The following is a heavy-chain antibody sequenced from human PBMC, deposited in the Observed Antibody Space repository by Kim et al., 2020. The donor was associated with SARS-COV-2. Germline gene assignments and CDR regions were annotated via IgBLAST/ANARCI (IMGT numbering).Heavy chain of an antibody. CDR1: VYTFTSYG. Sequence: ASVKVSCKASVYTFTSYGISWVRQAPGQGLEWMGWISAYNGNTNYAQKLQGRVTMTTDTSTSTAYMELRSLRSDDMAVYYCARDGRPLYYYDSSGYYLPYYFDYWGQGTLVTVSS. V-gene: IGHV1-18*03. D-gene: IGHD3-22*01. CDR2: ISAYNGNT. J-gene: IGHJ4*02. CDR3: ARDGRPLYYYDSSGYYLPYYFDY.